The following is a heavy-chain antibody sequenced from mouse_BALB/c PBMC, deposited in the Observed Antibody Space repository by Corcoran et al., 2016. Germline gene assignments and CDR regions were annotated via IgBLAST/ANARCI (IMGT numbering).Heavy chain of an antibody. D-gene: IGHD1-1*01. CDR2: IDPANGNT. CDR1: GFNIKDTY. V-gene: IGHV14-3*02. Sequence: EVQLQQSGAELVKPGASVKLSCTASGFNIKDTYMHWVKQRPEQGLEWIGRIDPANGNTKYDPKFQGKATITADTSSNTAYLQLSSLTSEDTAVYYCARLDYYGSSRLCYYAMDYWGQGTSVTVSS. J-gene: IGHJ4*01. CDR3: ARLDYYGSSRLCYYAMDY.